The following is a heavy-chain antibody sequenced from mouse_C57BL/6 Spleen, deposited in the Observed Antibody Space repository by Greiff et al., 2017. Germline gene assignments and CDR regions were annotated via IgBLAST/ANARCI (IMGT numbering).Heavy chain of an antibody. Sequence: EVQLQQSGPELVKPGASVKISCKTSGYSFTGYYMNWVKQSPEKSLEWIGEINPSTGGTTYNQKFKAKATLTVDKSSSTAYMQLKSLTSEDSAVYYCSSSTVVYFDYWGQGTTLTVSS. D-gene: IGHD1-1*01. CDR1: GYSFTGYY. J-gene: IGHJ2*01. V-gene: IGHV1-42*01. CDR3: SSSTVVYFDY. CDR2: INPSTGGT.